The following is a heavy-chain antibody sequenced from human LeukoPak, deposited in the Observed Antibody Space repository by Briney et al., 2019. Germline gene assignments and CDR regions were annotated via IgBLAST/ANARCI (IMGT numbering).Heavy chain of an antibody. V-gene: IGHV4-34*01. CDR2: INHSGST. CDR1: GGSFSGYY. Sequence: SETLSLTCAVYGGSFSGYYRSWIRQPPGKGLEWIGEINHSGSTNYNPSLKSRVTISVDTSKNQFSLKLSSVTAADTAVYYCARGRGDFWSGYYPFFFDYWGQGTLVTVSS. CDR3: ARGRGDFWSGYYPFFFDY. J-gene: IGHJ4*02. D-gene: IGHD3-3*01.